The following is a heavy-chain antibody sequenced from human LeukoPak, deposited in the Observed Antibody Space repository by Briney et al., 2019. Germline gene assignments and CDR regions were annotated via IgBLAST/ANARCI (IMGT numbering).Heavy chain of an antibody. J-gene: IGHJ4*02. Sequence: SETLSLTCTVSGGSISSSSYYWGWIRQPPGKGLEWIGSIYYSGSTYYNPSLKSRVTISVDTSKNQFSLKLSSVTAADTAVYYCARQYSSGWYRTPYYFDYWGQGTLVTVSS. CDR1: GGSISSSSYY. CDR3: ARQYSSGWYRTPYYFDY. V-gene: IGHV4-39*01. D-gene: IGHD6-19*01. CDR2: IYYSGST.